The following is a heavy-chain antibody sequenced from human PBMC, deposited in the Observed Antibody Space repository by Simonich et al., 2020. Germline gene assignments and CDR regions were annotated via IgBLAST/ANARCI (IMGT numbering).Heavy chain of an antibody. D-gene: IGHD1-1*01. CDR2: IYPVDSDT. V-gene: IGHV5-51*01. CDR1: GYSFTGYW. Sequence: EVQLGQSGAEGKKPGESLKISGKGSGYSFTGYWIGWVRQMPGKGLEWLGIIYPVDSDTRYIPSCHGQFTVSADKSISTAYLQWSSLKASDTAMYYCARQLNDFDIWGQGTMVTVSS. J-gene: IGHJ3*02. CDR3: ARQLNDFDI.